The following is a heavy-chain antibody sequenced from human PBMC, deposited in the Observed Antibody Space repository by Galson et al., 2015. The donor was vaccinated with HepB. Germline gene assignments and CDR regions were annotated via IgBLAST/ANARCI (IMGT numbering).Heavy chain of an antibody. CDR3: ARGGGSGDYDYYYYMDV. Sequence: SVKVSCKASGYTFTRYGISWVRQAPGQGLEWVGWISTCTGNSKYAQKVRGRVTMTTDTATSTAYMELRSLRSDDTAVYYCARGGGSGDYDYYYYMDVWGKGTTVTVSS. CDR1: GYTFTRYG. CDR2: ISTCTGNS. D-gene: IGHD6-19*01. V-gene: IGHV1-18*01. J-gene: IGHJ6*03.